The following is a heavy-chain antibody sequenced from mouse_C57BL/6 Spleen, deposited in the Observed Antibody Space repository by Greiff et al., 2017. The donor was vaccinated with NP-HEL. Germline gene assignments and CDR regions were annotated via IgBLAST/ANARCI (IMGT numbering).Heavy chain of an antibody. V-gene: IGHV1-53*01. J-gene: IGHJ1*03. Sequence: QVQLQQSGTELVKPGASVKLSCKASGYTFTSYWMHWVKQRPGQGLEWIGNINPSNGGTNYNEKFKSKATLTVDKSSSTAYMQLSSLTSEDSAVYYCAREGIITTALYWYFDVWGTGTTVTVSS. CDR3: AREGIITTALYWYFDV. CDR1: GYTFTSYW. CDR2: INPSNGGT. D-gene: IGHD1-1*01.